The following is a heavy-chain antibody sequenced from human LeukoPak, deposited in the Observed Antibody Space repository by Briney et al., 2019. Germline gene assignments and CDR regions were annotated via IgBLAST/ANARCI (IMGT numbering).Heavy chain of an antibody. D-gene: IGHD2-21*02. CDR3: ARALVTLSPVPFDI. V-gene: IGHV4-30-2*01. J-gene: IGHJ3*02. CDR1: GGSISSGGYS. CDR2: IYHSGST. Sequence: SETLSLTCAVSGGSISSGGYSWSWIRQPPGKGLEWIVYIYHSGSTYYNPSLKSRVTISVDRSKNQFSLKLSSVTAADTAVYYCARALVTLSPVPFDIWGQGTMVTVSS.